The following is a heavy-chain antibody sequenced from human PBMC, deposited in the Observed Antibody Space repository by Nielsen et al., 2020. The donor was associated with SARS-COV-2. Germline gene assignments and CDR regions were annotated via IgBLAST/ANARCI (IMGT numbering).Heavy chain of an antibody. J-gene: IGHJ6*03. CDR2: IYDGGST. D-gene: IGHD1-14*01. Sequence: SETLSLTCTVSGGSISRYYWTWVRQPPGKGLEWIAYIYDGGSTKYNPSLESRVTISVDSSKNQFSLKLTSVTAADTAVYYCARGSTGRYHFYFYMDIWGKGDYGHCLL. CDR1: GGSISRYY. V-gene: IGHV4-59*01. CDR3: ARGSTGRYHFYFYMDI.